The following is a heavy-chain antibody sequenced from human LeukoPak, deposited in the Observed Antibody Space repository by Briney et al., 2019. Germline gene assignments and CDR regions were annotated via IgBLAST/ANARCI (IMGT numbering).Heavy chain of an antibody. D-gene: IGHD2-2*01. CDR1: GFTFSSYA. V-gene: IGHV3-23*01. CDR3: AKLPRGYCSSTSCSYFDY. CDR2: ISGSGGST. Sequence: GGSLRLSCAASGFTFSSYAMSWVRQAPGKGLEWVSAISGSGGSTYYADSVKGRFTISRDNSKNTLYLQMNSLRAEDTAVYFCAKLPRGYCSSTSCSYFDYWGQGTLVTVSS. J-gene: IGHJ4*02.